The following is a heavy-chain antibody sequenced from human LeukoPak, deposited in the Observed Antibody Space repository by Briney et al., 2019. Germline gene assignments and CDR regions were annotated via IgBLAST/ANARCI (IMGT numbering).Heavy chain of an antibody. J-gene: IGHJ3*02. D-gene: IGHD3-3*01. CDR2: IYYSGST. Sequence: SETLSLTCTVSGGSISGYYGSWIRQPPGKGLEWIGYIYYSGSTNYNPSLQSRVTISVDTSKNQFSLKLSSVTAADTAEYYCARESTIFGVARDAFDIWGQGTMVTVSS. CDR1: GGSISGYY. V-gene: IGHV4-59*01. CDR3: ARESTIFGVARDAFDI.